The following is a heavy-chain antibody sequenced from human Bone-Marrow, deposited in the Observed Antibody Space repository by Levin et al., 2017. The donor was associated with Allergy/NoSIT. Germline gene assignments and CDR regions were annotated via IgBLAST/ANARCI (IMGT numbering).Heavy chain of an antibody. CDR1: SGYINSHY. CDR3: ARDAGDYDSRGYFDS. V-gene: IGHV4-4*07. J-gene: IGHJ5*01. Sequence: SQTLSLTCTVSSGYINSHYWSWVRQPAGKGLEWLGRAYTSGDAKYNPSLKSRVTVSVSPPRNQISLTLTSVTAADTALYYCARDAGDYDSRGYFDSWGQGILVTVSS. D-gene: IGHD3-22*01. CDR2: AYTSGDA.